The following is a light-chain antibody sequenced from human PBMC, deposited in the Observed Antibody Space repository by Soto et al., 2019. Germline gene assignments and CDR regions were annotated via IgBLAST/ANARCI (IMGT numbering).Light chain of an antibody. Sequence: EIVMTQSPATLSVSPGERATLSCRASQSVSSNLAWYQQKPGQAPRLLIYGASTRATGIPARFSGSGSGTDFTLTINSLEPEDFAVYYCHQRSNWPWTFGQGTKVDIK. CDR2: GAS. J-gene: IGKJ1*01. CDR1: QSVSSN. V-gene: IGKV3-15*01. CDR3: HQRSNWPWT.